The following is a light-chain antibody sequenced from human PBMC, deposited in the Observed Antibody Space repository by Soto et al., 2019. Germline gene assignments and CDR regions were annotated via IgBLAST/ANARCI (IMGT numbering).Light chain of an antibody. V-gene: IGKV2-28*01. J-gene: IGKJ1*01. CDR1: HVLLHSNGYNY. CDR2: LGS. CDR3: MQALQTPWT. Sequence: DIVMTQAPLSLPLTPVGPACVSCSXSHVLLHSNGYNYLDWYLQKPGQSPQLLIYLGSNRASGVPDRFSGSGSGTDFTLKISRVEAEDVGVYYCMQALQTPWTFGQGTKVDIK.